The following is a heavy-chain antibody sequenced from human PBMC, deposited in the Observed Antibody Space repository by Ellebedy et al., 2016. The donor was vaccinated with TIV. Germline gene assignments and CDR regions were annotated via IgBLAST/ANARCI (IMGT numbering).Heavy chain of an antibody. CDR2: LNHSGST. CDR3: ARGHGRDLTGYDTRHNGMDV. J-gene: IGHJ6*04. CDR1: GTVIRRFY. V-gene: IGHV4-34*01. D-gene: IGHD3-9*01. Sequence: MPSETLSLTCSLSGTVIRRFYWSWIRHLPGKGREWIGELNHSGSTNYNPSLKSRVTISVDTSKNQFSLKLSSVTAADTAVFYCARGHGRDLTGYDTRHNGMDVWGEGTTVTVSS.